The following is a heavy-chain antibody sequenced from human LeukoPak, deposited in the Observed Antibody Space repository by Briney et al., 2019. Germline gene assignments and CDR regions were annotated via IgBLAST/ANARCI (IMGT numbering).Heavy chain of an antibody. V-gene: IGHV3-15*01. CDR3: ALRYCSSTSCHRGTFDI. CDR1: GFIFTNTW. D-gene: IGHD2-2*01. J-gene: IGHJ3*02. CDR2: IKSETDGGTT. Sequence: GSLSPSCAGSGFIFTNTWMYWVRQAPGKGLEWVGRIKSETDGGTTDYAAPLKGRFTISRDDSKNTLYLQMNSLRTEDTAIYYCALRYCSSTSCHRGTFDIWGQGTMVTVSS.